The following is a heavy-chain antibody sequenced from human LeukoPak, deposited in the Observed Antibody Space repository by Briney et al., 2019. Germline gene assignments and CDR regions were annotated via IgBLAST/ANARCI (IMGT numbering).Heavy chain of an antibody. V-gene: IGHV3-7*03. CDR3: VRDDGNRTGSTYYDAFDI. CDR2: GNEK. D-gene: IGHD2/OR15-2a*01. Sequence: GNEKHYVDSVEGRFAISRDNAKNSVYLQMNSLRNEDTAVYYCVRDDGNRTGSTYYDAFDIWGQGTLVTVSS. J-gene: IGHJ3*02.